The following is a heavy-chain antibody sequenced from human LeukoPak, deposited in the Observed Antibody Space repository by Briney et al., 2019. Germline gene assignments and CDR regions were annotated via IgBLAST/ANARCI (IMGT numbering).Heavy chain of an antibody. J-gene: IGHJ5*02. D-gene: IGHD5-18*01. Sequence: GGSLRLSCAASGFTYSSYAMSWVRQAPGKGLEWVSAISGSGGCTYYADSVKGRFTISRDNSKKTLYLQMNSLRADDTAVYYCAKEGYDSYGYYHWGQGTLVTVSS. CDR3: AKEGYDSYGYYH. CDR2: ISGSGGCT. V-gene: IGHV3-23*01. CDR1: GFTYSSYA.